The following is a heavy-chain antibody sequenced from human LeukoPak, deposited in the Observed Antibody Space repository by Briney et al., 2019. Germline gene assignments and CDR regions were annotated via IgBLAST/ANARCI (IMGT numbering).Heavy chain of an antibody. CDR2: IYHSGST. CDR1: GGSISSGGYY. CDR3: ARDQSQGYYYYGMDV. V-gene: IGHV4-30-2*01. Sequence: SQTLSLTCTVSGGSISSGGYYWSWIRQPPGKGLEWIGYIYHSGSTYYNPSLKSRVTISVDRSKNQFSLKLSSVTAADTAVYYCARDQSQGYYYYGMDVWGQGTTVTVSS. J-gene: IGHJ6*02.